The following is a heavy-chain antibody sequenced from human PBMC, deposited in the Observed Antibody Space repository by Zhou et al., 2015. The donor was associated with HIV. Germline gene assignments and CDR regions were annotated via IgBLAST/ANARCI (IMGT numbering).Heavy chain of an antibody. CDR2: IIPIFGTA. D-gene: IGHD2-15*01. Sequence: QVQLVQSGAEVKKPGSSVKVSCKASGGTFSSYAISWVRQAPGQGLEWMGGIIPIFGTANYAQKFQGRVTITADESTSTAYMELSSLRSEDTAVYYCARGVRSRGSHYYYYGMDVWGQGTTVTVSS. CDR1: GGTFSSYA. V-gene: IGHV1-69*01. CDR3: ARGVRSRGSHYYYYGMDV. J-gene: IGHJ6*02.